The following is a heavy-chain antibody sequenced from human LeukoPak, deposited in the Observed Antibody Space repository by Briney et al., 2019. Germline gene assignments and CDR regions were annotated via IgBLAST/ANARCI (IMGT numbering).Heavy chain of an antibody. J-gene: IGHJ6*03. Sequence: PSGTLSLTCAVSGGSISSSNWWSWVRQPPGKGLEWIGEIYHSGSTNYNPSLKSRVTISVDKSKNQFSLKLSSVTAADTAVYYCARKFYSSSSYYYYYYMDVWGKGTTVTVSS. CDR2: IYHSGST. D-gene: IGHD6-6*01. CDR1: GGSISSSNW. V-gene: IGHV4-4*02. CDR3: ARKFYSSSSYYYYYYMDV.